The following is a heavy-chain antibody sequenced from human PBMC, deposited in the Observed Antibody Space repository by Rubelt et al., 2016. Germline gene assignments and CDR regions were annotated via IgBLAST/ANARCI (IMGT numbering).Heavy chain of an antibody. Sequence: GAGGDLVQPGGSLRLSCAASGFTFSSYSMNWVRQAPGKGLEWVSYISSSSGTIYYADFVKGRFTISRVNAENSLYLQMNSLRDEDTAVYYCRRPGVTGSGDYYGMDVWGQGTTVTVSS. CDR2: ISSSSGTI. CDR1: GFTFSSYS. V-gene: IGHV3-48*02. J-gene: IGHJ6*02. D-gene: IGHD3-3*01. CDR3: RRPGVTGSGDYYGMDV.